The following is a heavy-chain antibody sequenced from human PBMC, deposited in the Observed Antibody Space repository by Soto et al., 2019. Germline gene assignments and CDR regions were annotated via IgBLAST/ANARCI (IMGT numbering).Heavy chain of an antibody. D-gene: IGHD2-2*01. V-gene: IGHV1-69*13. Sequence: SVKVSCKASVGSFSSYAISWVRQAPGQGLEWMGGIIPIFGTANYAQKFQGRVTIAADESTSTAYMELSSLRSEDTAMYYCARVNCSSTSCWGDDYYYYGMDVWGQGTTVTVSS. CDR2: IIPIFGTA. CDR3: ARVNCSSTSCWGDDYYYYGMDV. CDR1: VGSFSSYA. J-gene: IGHJ6*02.